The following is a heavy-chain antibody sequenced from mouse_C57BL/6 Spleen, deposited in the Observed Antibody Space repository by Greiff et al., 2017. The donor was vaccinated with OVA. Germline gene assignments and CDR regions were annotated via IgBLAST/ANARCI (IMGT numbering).Heavy chain of an antibody. CDR2: IDPSDSYT. CDR1: GYTFTSYW. V-gene: IGHV1-50*01. Sequence: QVQLQQPGAELVKPGASVKLSCKASGYTFTSYWMQWVKQRPGQGLEWIGEIDPSDSYTNYNQKFKGKATLTVDTSSSTAYMQLSSLTSEDSAVYYGARVDYWGQGTTLTVSS. CDR3: ARVDY. J-gene: IGHJ2*01.